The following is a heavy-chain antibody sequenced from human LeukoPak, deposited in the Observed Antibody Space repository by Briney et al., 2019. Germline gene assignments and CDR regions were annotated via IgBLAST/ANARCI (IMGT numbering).Heavy chain of an antibody. CDR2: ISSSSSTI. CDR3: ARAPEGHSSYYYYYMDV. CDR1: GFTFSSYS. V-gene: IGHV3-48*04. J-gene: IGHJ6*03. D-gene: IGHD4-11*01. Sequence: GGSLRLSCAASGFTFSSYSMNWVRQAPGKGLEWVSYISSSSSTIYYADSVKGRFTISRDNAKNSLYLQMNSLRAEDTAVYYCARAPEGHSSYYYYYMDVWGKGTTVTVSS.